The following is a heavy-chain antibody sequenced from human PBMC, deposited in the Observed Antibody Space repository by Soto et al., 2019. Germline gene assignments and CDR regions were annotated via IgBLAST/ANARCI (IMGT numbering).Heavy chain of an antibody. D-gene: IGHD3-22*01. Sequence: SVKVSCKASGGTFSSLDINWVRQAPGQGLEWMGGIIPISETTNYAQIFQGRVSIVADISTSTAYMELSRLRSEDTAVYYCARALLSNYYDSGGYEYYFHAMDVWGQGTPVTVSS. V-gene: IGHV1-69*06. CDR1: GGTFSSLD. J-gene: IGHJ6*02. CDR2: IIPISETT. CDR3: ARALLSNYYDSGGYEYYFHAMDV.